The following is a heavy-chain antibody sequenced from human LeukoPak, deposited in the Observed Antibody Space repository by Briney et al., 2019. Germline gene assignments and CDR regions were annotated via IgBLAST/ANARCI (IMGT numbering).Heavy chain of an antibody. CDR3: ARGRSKWELPFWFDP. CDR2: INAGNGNT. D-gene: IGHD1-26*01. V-gene: IGHV1-3*01. J-gene: IGHJ5*02. Sequence: ASVKVSCKASGYTFTSYAMHWVRQAPGQRLEWMGWINAGNGNTKYSQKFQGRVTITRDTSTSTVYMELSSLRSEDTAVYYCARGRSKWELPFWFDPWGQGTLVTVSS. CDR1: GYTFTSYA.